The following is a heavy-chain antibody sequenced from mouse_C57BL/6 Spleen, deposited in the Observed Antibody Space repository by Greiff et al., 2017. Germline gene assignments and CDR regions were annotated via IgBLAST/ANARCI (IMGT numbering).Heavy chain of an antibody. D-gene: IGHD2-4*01. V-gene: IGHV1-4*01. CDR1: GYTFTSYT. J-gene: IGHJ4*01. CDR3: ARERDYDYDGTPYAMDY. Sequence: VQLVESGAELARPGASVKMSCKASGYTFTSYTMHWVKQRPGQGLEWIGYINPSSGYTKYNQKFKDKATLTADKSSSTAYMQLSSLTSEDSAVYYCARERDYDYDGTPYAMDYWGQGTSVTVSS. CDR2: INPSSGYT.